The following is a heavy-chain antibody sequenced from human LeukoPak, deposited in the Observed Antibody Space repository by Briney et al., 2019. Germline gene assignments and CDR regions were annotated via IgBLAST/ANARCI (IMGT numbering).Heavy chain of an antibody. J-gene: IGHJ1*01. CDR1: GFTVSDS. CDR2: INSNSNYI. CDR3: AREKFADGYFQH. D-gene: IGHD3-10*01. V-gene: IGHV3-21*01. Sequence: PGGSLRLSCAASGFTVSDSMNWVRQAPGKGLEWVSSINSNSNYIYYADSVKGPFTISRDNAKDSLYLQMNSLGAEDTAVYYCAREKFADGYFQHWGQGTLVTVSS.